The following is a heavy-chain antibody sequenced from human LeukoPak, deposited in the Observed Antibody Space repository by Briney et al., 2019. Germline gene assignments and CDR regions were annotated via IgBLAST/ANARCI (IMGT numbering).Heavy chain of an antibody. CDR2: ICYSGSS. D-gene: IGHD1-26*01. CDR3: ARVGVTADFDY. J-gene: IGHJ4*02. CDR1: GGSISSSGYY. Sequence: SETLSLTCTVSGGSISSSGYYWGWVRQPPGKELEWIGSICYSGSSHYNPSLKSRVSMSRDTAKNQFSLNLSSVTAADTAVYYCARVGVTADFDYWGQGTLVTVSS. V-gene: IGHV4-39*07.